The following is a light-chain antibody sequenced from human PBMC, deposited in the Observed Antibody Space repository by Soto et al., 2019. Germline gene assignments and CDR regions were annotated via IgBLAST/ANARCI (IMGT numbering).Light chain of an antibody. CDR3: QQYSSYPT. CDR2: HAS. V-gene: IGKV1-5*01. Sequence: EIQMTQSPSTLSASIGDTVTVACRASQGISNWLAWYQQKPGKAPKLLIFHASSLESGVPSRFSGSGSGTEFTLTISSLQSDDFATYYCQQYSSYPTFGQGTKVE. J-gene: IGKJ1*01. CDR1: QGISNW.